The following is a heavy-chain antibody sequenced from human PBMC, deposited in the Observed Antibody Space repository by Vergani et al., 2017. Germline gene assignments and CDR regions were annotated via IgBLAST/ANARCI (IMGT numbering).Heavy chain of an antibody. CDR1: GGTFSSYT. J-gene: IGHJ6*02. V-gene: IGHV1-69*08. D-gene: IGHD3-10*01. CDR2: IIPILGIA. CDR3: AREGSVSYYNYSYGMDV. Sequence: QVKLVQSGAAVKKPGSSVKVSCKASGGTFSSYTISWVRQAPGQGLEWMGRIIPILGIAKYAQKFQGRVTINADKSTRTAYMELSSLISYDTAVYYCAREGSVSYYNYSYGMDVWGQGTTVTVSS.